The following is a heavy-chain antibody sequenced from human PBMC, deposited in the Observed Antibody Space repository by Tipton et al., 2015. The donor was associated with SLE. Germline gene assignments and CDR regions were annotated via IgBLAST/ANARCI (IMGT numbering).Heavy chain of an antibody. CDR3: SELKSD. CDR1: GFTFSSYS. CDR2: SSSSGSYI. Sequence: SLRLSCAASGFTFSSYSMNWVRQAPGKGLEWVPYSSSSGSYIYYADSVKGRFSISRDNYKNTVYLQVNSLTAEDTGLYFCSELKSDWGQGTLVTVST. V-gene: IGHV3-21*01. J-gene: IGHJ4*02. D-gene: IGHD1-1*01.